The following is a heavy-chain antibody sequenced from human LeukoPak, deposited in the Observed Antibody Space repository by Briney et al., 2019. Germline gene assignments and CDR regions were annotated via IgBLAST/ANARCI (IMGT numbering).Heavy chain of an antibody. J-gene: IGHJ4*02. CDR1: GYTFTGYY. CDR2: INPNSGGT. CDR3: ARTLYSSSWYVSGY. D-gene: IGHD6-13*01. V-gene: IGHV1-2*02. Sequence: GASVKVPCKASGYTFTGYYMHWVRQAPGQGLEWMGWINPNSGGTNYAQKFQGRVTMTRDTSISTAYMELSRLRSDDTAVYYCARTLYSSSWYVSGYWGQGTLVTVSS.